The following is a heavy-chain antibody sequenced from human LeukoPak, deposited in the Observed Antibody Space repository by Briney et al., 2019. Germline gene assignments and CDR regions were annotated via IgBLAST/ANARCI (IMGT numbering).Heavy chain of an antibody. CDR1: GFTFSTYT. CDR3: VRKHSGGLD. Sequence: GGSLRLSCAASGFTFSTYTMTWVRQAPGKGLEWVSSISSSSSYMYYANSVKGRFTISRDNSKNTLYLQMNSLRAEDTAMYYCVRKHSGGLDWGQGTLVTVSS. CDR2: ISSSSSYM. J-gene: IGHJ4*02. D-gene: IGHD4-23*01. V-gene: IGHV3-21*01.